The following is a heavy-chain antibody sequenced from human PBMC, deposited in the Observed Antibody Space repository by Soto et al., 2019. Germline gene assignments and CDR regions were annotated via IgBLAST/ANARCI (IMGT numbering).Heavy chain of an antibody. CDR1: GGNLSPYY. J-gene: IGHJ5*01. D-gene: IGHD6-25*01. Sequence: QVQLQQWGAGLLKPSETLSLTCAVSGGNLSPYYWAWVRQPPGKGLEWIGEINQYGTARYSPSLKSRATMSVDRANKQVSLRLDSVTAADTALYFCARAPGGHTAALKRVYLNWLGSWGQGTLVTVSS. V-gene: IGHV4-34*02. CDR2: INQYGTA. CDR3: ARAPGGHTAALKRVYLNWLGS.